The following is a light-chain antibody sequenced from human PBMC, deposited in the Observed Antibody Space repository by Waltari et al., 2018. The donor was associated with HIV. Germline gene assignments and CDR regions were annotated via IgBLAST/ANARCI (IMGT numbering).Light chain of an antibody. V-gene: IGLV3-9*01. CDR3: QVWDSGLVV. CDR1: NIGGTN. J-gene: IGLJ2*01. CDR2: ANS. Sequence: SYELSQSLSTVSVALGQTAKITCGGNNIGGTNVHWYQQQPGQAPVVVIYANSNRPSGIPERFSGSNSGNKATLTISRAQAGDDADYYCQVWDSGLVVFGAGTKLTVL.